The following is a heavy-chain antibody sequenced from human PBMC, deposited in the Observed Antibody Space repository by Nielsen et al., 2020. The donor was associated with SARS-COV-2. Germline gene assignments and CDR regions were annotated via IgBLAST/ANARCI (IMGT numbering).Heavy chain of an antibody. J-gene: IGHJ6*02. D-gene: IGHD5-18*01. V-gene: IGHV3-49*04. CDR2: IRSKAYGGTT. Sequence: GESLKISCTASGFTFGDYAMSWVRQAPGKGLEWVGFIRSKAYGGTTDYAAPVKGRFTISRDDSKNTLYLQMNSLKTEDTAVYYCTTEGRIQLWLVDFGMDVWGQGTTVTVSS. CDR3: TTEGRIQLWLVDFGMDV. CDR1: GFTFGDYA.